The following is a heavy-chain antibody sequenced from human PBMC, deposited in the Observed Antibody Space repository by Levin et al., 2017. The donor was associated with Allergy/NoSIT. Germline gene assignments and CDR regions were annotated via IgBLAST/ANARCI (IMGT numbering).Heavy chain of an antibody. D-gene: IGHD3-10*01. CDR3: ARSYVRSLGITMVRGYNWFDP. CDR2: IDWDDDK. CDR1: GLSLSTSGMC. V-gene: IGHV2-70*01. J-gene: IGHJ5*02. Sequence: SGPTLVKPTQTLTLTCTFSGLSLSTSGMCVSWIRQPPGKALEWLALIDWDDDKYYSTSLKTRLTISKDTSKNQVVLTMTNMDPVDTATYYCARSYVRSLGITMVRGYNWFDPWGQGTLVTVSS.